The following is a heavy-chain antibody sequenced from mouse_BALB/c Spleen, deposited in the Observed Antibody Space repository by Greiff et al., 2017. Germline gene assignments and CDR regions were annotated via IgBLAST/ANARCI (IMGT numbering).Heavy chain of an antibody. CDR1: GYTFTSYY. J-gene: IGHJ1*01. Sequence: VQLQQSGPELVKPGASVRISCKASGYTFTSYYIHWVKQRPGQGLEWIGWIYPGNVNTKYNEKFKGKATLTADKSSSTAYMQLSSLTSEDSAVYVCARGYFDVWGAGTTVTVSS. CDR2: IYPGNVNT. V-gene: IGHV1S56*01. CDR3: ARGYFDV.